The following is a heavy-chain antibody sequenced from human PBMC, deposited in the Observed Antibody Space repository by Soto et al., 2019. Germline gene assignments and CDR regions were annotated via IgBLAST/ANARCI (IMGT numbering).Heavy chain of an antibody. V-gene: IGHV1-69*13. CDR2: IIPIFGTP. CDR1: GGTFSSYA. J-gene: IGHJ4*02. Sequence: GASVKVSCKASGGTFSSYAISWVRQAPGQGLEWMGGIIPIFGTPNYAQKFQGRVTITADESTSTAYMELSSLRSEDTAVYYCATRRYRSGWYEAYFDYWGQGTLVTVSS. CDR3: ATRRYRSGWYEAYFDY. D-gene: IGHD6-19*01.